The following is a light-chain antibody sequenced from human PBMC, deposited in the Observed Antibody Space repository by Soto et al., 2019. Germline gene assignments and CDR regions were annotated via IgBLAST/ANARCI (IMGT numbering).Light chain of an antibody. CDR3: QQYGNSRWT. J-gene: IGKJ1*01. Sequence: EIVMTQSPATLSVSPGERATLSCRASQSVSSNLAWYQQKPGQAPRLLIYGASSRATGIPDRFSGSGSGTHFTLTISRLEPEDFAVYYCQQYGNSRWTFGQGTKVDIK. CDR1: QSVSSN. CDR2: GAS. V-gene: IGKV3-20*01.